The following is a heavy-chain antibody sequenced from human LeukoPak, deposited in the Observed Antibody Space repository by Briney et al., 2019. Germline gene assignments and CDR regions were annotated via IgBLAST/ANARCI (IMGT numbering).Heavy chain of an antibody. CDR2: IIPIFGTA. CDR3: ARDRRPTGESWYFDY. Sequence: EASVKVSCKASGGTFSSYAISWVRQAPGQGLEWMGGIIPIFGTANYAQKFQGRVTITADESTSTAYMELSSLRSEDTAVYYCARDRRPTGESWYFDYWGQGTLVTVSS. J-gene: IGHJ4*02. CDR1: GGTFSSYA. V-gene: IGHV1-69*13. D-gene: IGHD7-27*01.